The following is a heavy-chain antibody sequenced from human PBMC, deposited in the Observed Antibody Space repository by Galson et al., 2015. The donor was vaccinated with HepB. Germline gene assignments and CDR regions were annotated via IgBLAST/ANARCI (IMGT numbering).Heavy chain of an antibody. D-gene: IGHD5-12*01. Sequence: SLRLSCAASGFTFSNYGMHWVRQAPGKGLEWVAYIRYDGSVKYYGDSVKGRFAISRDNSENTLYLQMNSLGAEDTAVYYCARNTPSSGYHGLHYGGQGTLVTVSS. J-gene: IGHJ4*02. CDR2: IRYDGSVK. CDR1: GFTFSNYG. CDR3: ARNTPSSGYHGLHY. V-gene: IGHV3-30*02.